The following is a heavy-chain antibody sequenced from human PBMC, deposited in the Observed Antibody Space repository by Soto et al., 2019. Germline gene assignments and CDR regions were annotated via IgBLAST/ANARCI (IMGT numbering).Heavy chain of an antibody. D-gene: IGHD1-26*01. CDR2: IKQDGSEK. CDR1: GFTFSSYW. J-gene: IGHJ4*02. Sequence: PGGSLRLSCAASGFTFSSYWMSWVRQAPGKGLEWVANIKQDGSEKYYVDSVKGRFTISRDNAKNTLYLQMNSLRAEDTAVYFCVRDDPGLGMDYWGLGTLVTVSS. CDR3: VRDDPGLGMDY. V-gene: IGHV3-7*01.